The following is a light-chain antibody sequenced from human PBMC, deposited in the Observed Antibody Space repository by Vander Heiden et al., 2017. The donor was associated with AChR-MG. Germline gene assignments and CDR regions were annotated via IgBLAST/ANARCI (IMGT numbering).Light chain of an antibody. CDR3: QVWDRTNDHVV. J-gene: IGLJ3*02. CDR2: DDT. Sequence: SYVLAQPPSVSVAPGKTARITCGGTNIGSKSVHWFQQKPGQAPVMVVYDDTGRPSGIPERVSGSNSGNTATLTITRVEAGDEADYYCQVWDRTNDHVVFGGGTKLTVL. CDR1: NIGSKS. V-gene: IGLV3-21*03.